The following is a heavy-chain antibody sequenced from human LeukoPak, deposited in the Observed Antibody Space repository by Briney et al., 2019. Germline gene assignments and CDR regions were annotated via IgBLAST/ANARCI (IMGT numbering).Heavy chain of an antibody. CDR3: ARVGYRYYDSSGYYAY. J-gene: IGHJ4*02. D-gene: IGHD3-22*01. CDR1: GYSISSGYY. CDR2: IYHSGST. Sequence: SETLSLTCTVSGYSISSGYYWGWIRQPPGKGLEWIGSIYHSGSTYYNPSLKSRVTISVDTSKNQFSLKLSSVTAADAAVYCCARVGYRYYDSSGYYAYWGQGTLVTVSS. V-gene: IGHV4-38-2*02.